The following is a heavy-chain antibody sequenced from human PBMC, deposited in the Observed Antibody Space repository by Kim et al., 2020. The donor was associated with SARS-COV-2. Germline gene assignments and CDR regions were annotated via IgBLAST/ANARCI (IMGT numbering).Heavy chain of an antibody. D-gene: IGHD6-13*01. CDR3: ASSGDGYSSSYWFDP. V-gene: IGHV1-2*02. Sequence: QKFQGRVTMTRDTSISTAYMELSRLRSDDTAVYYCASSGDGYSSSYWFDPWGQGTLVTVSS. J-gene: IGHJ5*02.